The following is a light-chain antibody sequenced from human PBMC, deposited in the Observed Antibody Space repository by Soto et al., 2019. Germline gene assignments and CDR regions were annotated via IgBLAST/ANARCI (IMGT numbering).Light chain of an antibody. Sequence: AIRMTQSPSSLSASTGDRVTITCRASQGISSYLAWYQQKPGKAPKLLIYAASTLQSGVPSRFSGSGSGTDFTLTISCLQSEDFATYYCPQYYSYPRITFGQGTRLEIK. V-gene: IGKV1-8*01. CDR1: QGISSY. CDR2: AAS. J-gene: IGKJ5*01. CDR3: PQYYSYPRIT.